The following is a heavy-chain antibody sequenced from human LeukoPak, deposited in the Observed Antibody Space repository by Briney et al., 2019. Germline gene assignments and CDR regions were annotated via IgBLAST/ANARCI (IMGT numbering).Heavy chain of an antibody. CDR2: ITSGGSTI. D-gene: IGHD2-15*01. CDR3: AKEGLRRDIVVVVAAGFDY. Sequence: GGSLRLSCAASGFTFSSYNMNWVRQAPGKGLEWVSYITSGGSTIYYADSVKGRFTISRDNAKNSLYLQMNSLRDEDTAVYYCAKEGLRRDIVVVVAAGFDYWGQGTLVTVSS. J-gene: IGHJ4*02. CDR1: GFTFSSYN. V-gene: IGHV3-48*02.